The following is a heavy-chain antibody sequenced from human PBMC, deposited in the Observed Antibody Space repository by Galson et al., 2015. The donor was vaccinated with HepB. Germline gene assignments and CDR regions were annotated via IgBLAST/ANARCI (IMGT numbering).Heavy chain of an antibody. J-gene: IGHJ6*03. V-gene: IGHV1-2*06. Sequence: SVKVSCKASGYTFTGYYMHWVRQAPGQGLEWMGRINPNSGGTNYAQKFQGRVTMTRDTSISTAYMELSRLRSDDTAVYYCARVPYSSSWGYYYYYMDVWGKGTTVTVS. CDR3: ARVPYSSSWGYYYYYMDV. CDR2: INPNSGGT. D-gene: IGHD6-13*01. CDR1: GYTFTGYY.